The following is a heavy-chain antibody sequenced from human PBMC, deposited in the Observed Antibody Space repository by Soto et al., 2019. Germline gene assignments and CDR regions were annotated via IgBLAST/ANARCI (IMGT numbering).Heavy chain of an antibody. CDR1: GFPFTRLD. V-gene: IGHV1-8*01. CDR3: ARYQEAAAFND. Sequence: QVQLVQSGAAVRKPGASVKVSCKASGFPFTRLDLNWVRQAPGQGLEWVGYMTPSGYIGFAQQFRGRVSMTRDASTSTVSMELSSLRSDDTAVYYCARYQEAAAFNDWGQGTLVTVSS. D-gene: IGHD6-25*01. CDR2: MTPSGYI. J-gene: IGHJ4*02.